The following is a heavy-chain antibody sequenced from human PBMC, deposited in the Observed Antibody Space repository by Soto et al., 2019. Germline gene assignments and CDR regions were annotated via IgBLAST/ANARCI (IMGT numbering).Heavy chain of an antibody. V-gene: IGHV1-2*04. J-gene: IGHJ5*02. CDR1: GYTFTGYY. Sequence: ASVKVSCKASGYTFTGYYMPWVRQAPGQGLEWMGWINPNSGGTNYAQKFQGWVTMTRDTSISTAYMELSRLRSDDTAVYYCARGNPYGSGSYNWFDPWGQGTLVTVSS. D-gene: IGHD3-10*01. CDR3: ARGNPYGSGSYNWFDP. CDR2: INPNSGGT.